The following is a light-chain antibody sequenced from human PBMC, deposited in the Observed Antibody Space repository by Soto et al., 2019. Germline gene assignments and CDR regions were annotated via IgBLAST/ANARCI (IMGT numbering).Light chain of an antibody. CDR3: QQSYNIQALT. Sequence: DIQMTQSPSSLSASVGDRVAITCRASQNIRNYLNWYQQKPGKAPKVLIYGAASLQSGVPSRFSGSGFGTNFTLTINSLQPEDYATYYCQQSYNIQALTFGGGTKVDIK. CDR1: QNIRNY. CDR2: GAA. V-gene: IGKV1-39*01. J-gene: IGKJ4*01.